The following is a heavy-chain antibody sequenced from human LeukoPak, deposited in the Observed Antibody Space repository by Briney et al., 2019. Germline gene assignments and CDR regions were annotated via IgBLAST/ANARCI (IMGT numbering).Heavy chain of an antibody. V-gene: IGHV3-7*03. Sequence: GGSLRLSCAASGFTFSSYGMHWVRQAPGKGLEWVANIKQDGSEKYYVDSVKGRFTISRDNAKNSLYLQMNSLRAEDTAVYYCARGQTTVTNWGQGTLVTVSS. J-gene: IGHJ4*02. CDR3: ARGQTTVTN. CDR2: IKQDGSEK. CDR1: GFTFSSYG. D-gene: IGHD4-17*01.